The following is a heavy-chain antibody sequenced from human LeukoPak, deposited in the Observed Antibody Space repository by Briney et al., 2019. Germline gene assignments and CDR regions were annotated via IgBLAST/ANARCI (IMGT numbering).Heavy chain of an antibody. Sequence: SQTLSLTCAISGDGVSNNRASWGWIRQSPSRGLEWLGRTYYRSQWFDDYASSVRSRITINPDTSKNQFSLQLNSVTPEDTAVYYCVRIRGLGLFDYWGQGTLVTVSS. CDR2: TYYRSQWFD. CDR1: GDGVSNNRAS. D-gene: IGHD1-26*01. V-gene: IGHV6-1*01. J-gene: IGHJ4*02. CDR3: VRIRGLGLFDY.